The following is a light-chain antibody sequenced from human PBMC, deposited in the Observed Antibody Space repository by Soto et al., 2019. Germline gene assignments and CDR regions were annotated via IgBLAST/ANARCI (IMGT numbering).Light chain of an antibody. CDR3: QQRSNWPIT. Sequence: EIVLTQSPGTLSVSPGERATVSCRASQTVSSGFLAWYQQKVGQAPRLLIYGASARATGIPDRFSGSGSGTDFTLTIDSLEPEDFAVYYCQQRSNWPITFGQGTRLEIK. V-gene: IGKV3D-20*02. CDR1: QTVSSGF. CDR2: GAS. J-gene: IGKJ5*01.